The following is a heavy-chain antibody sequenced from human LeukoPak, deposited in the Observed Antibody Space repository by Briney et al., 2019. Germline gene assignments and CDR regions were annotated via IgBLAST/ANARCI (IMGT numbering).Heavy chain of an antibody. V-gene: IGHV1-69*04. CDR1: GGTFSSYA. Sequence: SVKVSCKASGGTFSSYAISWVRQAPGQGLEWMGRIIPILGIANYAQKFQGRVTITADKSTGTAYMELSSLRSEDTAVYYCARDGSPYYYDSSGSSAFDYWGQGTLVTVSS. CDR2: IIPILGIA. D-gene: IGHD3-22*01. J-gene: IGHJ4*02. CDR3: ARDGSPYYYDSSGSSAFDY.